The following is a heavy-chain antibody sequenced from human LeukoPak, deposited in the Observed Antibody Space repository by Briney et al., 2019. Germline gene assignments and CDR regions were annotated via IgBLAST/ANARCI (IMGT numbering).Heavy chain of an antibody. D-gene: IGHD3-9*01. V-gene: IGHV1-24*01. CDR3: ATDLLGLDHGMDV. Sequence: ASVTVSFKVSGYTLTELSMHWVRQAPGKGLEWMGGFDPEDGETIYAQKFQGRVTMTEDTSTDTAYMELSSLRSEDTAVYYCATDLLGLDHGMDVWGQGTTVTVSS. CDR1: GYTLTELS. J-gene: IGHJ6*02. CDR2: FDPEDGET.